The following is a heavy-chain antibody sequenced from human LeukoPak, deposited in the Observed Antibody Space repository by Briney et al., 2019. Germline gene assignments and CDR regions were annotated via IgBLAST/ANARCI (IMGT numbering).Heavy chain of an antibody. CDR3: AREAARYCSSTSCYGPFDY. D-gene: IGHD2-2*01. J-gene: IGHJ4*02. V-gene: IGHV1-2*04. Sequence: ASVKVSCKASGYTFTGYCMHWVRKAPGQGLEWVGWSNPYSGGTNYAQKFQGWVTMIRDTSISTAYMELSRLRSDDTAVYYSAREAARYCSSTSCYGPFDYWGQGTLVTVSS. CDR2: SNPYSGGT. CDR1: GYTFTGYC.